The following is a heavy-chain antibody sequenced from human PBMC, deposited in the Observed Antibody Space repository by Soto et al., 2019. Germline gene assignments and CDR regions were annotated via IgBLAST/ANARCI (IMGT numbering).Heavy chain of an antibody. Sequence: GESLKISCQASGYTLTNYWIGWVRQMPGGGLEWMGLIFPRDSDTRYSPSFEGQVTISTDNSIATAYLQWSSLEASDTAIYFCTRLGSLLQPIHFWGQGTSVTV. CDR1: GYTLTNYW. CDR2: IFPRDSDT. CDR3: TRLGSLLQPIHF. D-gene: IGHD4-4*01. V-gene: IGHV5-51*01. J-gene: IGHJ4*02.